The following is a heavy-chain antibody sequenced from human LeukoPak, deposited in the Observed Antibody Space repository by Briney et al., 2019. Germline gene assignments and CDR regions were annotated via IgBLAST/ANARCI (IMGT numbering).Heavy chain of an antibody. D-gene: IGHD3-16*01. CDR1: GASISSYY. Sequence: KPSETLSLTCSVSGASISSYYWTWIRQPAGKGLEWIGRIYASGNTDYNPSLKSRVTMSVDTSKNQFSLKLSSVTAADTAVYYCARVRLQPGTRLLIPNYFDYWGRGTLVTVSS. CDR3: ARVRLQPGTRLLIPNYFDY. CDR2: IYASGNT. J-gene: IGHJ4*02. V-gene: IGHV4-4*07.